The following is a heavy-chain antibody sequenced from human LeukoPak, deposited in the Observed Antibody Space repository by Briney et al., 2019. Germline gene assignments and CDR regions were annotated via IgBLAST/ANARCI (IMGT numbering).Heavy chain of an antibody. V-gene: IGHV3-23*01. Sequence: PGGSLRLSCAASGFTFSSYAMSWVRQVPGKGLGWVSAISGSGGSTYYADSVKGRFTISRDNSKNTLYLRMDSLRAEDTAVYYCAKGVWFDPWGQGTLVTVSS. CDR2: ISGSGGST. CDR1: GFTFSSYA. J-gene: IGHJ5*02. CDR3: AKGVWFDP.